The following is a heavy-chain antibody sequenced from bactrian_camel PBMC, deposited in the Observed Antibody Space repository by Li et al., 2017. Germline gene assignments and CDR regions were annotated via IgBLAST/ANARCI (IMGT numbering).Heavy chain of an antibody. J-gene: IGHJ4*01. D-gene: IGHD3*01. V-gene: IGHV3S31*01. CDR1: YTRRPNY. Sequence: VQLVESGGGSVQAGGSLRLSCTYTRRPNYVTWFRQGPGNGREGVATIKLGYAQPYYTDTMKGRFTISRDNAKNTLYQQMNSLRPEDTAMYYCALNRYTYCRVAYSAMNMDVWGQGTQVTVS. CDR2: IKLGYAQP. CDR3: ALNRYTYCRVAYSAMNMDV.